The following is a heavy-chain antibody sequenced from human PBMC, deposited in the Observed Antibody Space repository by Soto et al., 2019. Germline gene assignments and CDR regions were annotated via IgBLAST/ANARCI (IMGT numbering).Heavy chain of an antibody. V-gene: IGHV1-69*06. D-gene: IGHD2-15*01. J-gene: IGHJ4*02. CDR1: GGTFSTNP. Sequence: QVQLVQSGAEVKKPGSSVKVSCKASGGTFSTNPISWVRQAPGQGLEWMGGTGSGTGPGNHAQKFQGRLTITVDKSTSTVYMELSSLSSEDTAVYYCARRDSGGFYSYFDSWGQGTLVTGSS. CDR2: TGSGTGPG. CDR3: ARRDSGGFYSYFDS.